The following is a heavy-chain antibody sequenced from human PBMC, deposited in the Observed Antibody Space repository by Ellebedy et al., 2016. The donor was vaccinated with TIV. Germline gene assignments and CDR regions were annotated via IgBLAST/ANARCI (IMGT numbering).Heavy chain of an antibody. Sequence: MPGGSLRLSCNVSGGAVSSSPYHWGWLSLPPGKGLEWIGSISYSGGTYYSPSLKSRVTISVDTSKNHFSLKLSSVTAADTAIYYCGWDCDNNICRGGYWGRGMLVTVSS. CDR2: ISYSGGT. J-gene: IGHJ4*02. D-gene: IGHD2/OR15-2a*01. V-gene: IGHV4-39*02. CDR3: GWDCDNNICRGGY. CDR1: GGAVSSSPYH.